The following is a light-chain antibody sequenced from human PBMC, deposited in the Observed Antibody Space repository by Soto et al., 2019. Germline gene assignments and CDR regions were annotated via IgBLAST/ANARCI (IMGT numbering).Light chain of an antibody. Sequence: EIILTQSPASLSVSPGERVTLSCRASQSVNNNLAWYQQKRGQAPRLLIYGASTRATGIPGRFRGSGSGIEFTLTITSLQSEDFAVYFCQQYNNWPPDTFGQGTKLEIK. V-gene: IGKV3-15*01. J-gene: IGKJ2*01. CDR3: QQYNNWPPDT. CDR1: QSVNNN. CDR2: GAS.